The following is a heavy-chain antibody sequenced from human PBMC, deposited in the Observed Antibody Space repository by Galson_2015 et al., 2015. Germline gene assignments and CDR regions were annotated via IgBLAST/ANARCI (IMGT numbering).Heavy chain of an antibody. CDR2: IFNSGST. V-gene: IGHV4-59*01. J-gene: IGHJ4*02. CDR1: GGSISGYY. Sequence: SETLSLTCTVSGGSISGYYWSWIRQPPGKGLEWIGYIFNSGSTNYNPSLKSRFTISIDTSRNQFSLKLSSVTAAGTAVYYCARGYNGDDYFDHWGQGTLVTVSS. D-gene: IGHD1-14*01. CDR3: ARGYNGDDYFDH.